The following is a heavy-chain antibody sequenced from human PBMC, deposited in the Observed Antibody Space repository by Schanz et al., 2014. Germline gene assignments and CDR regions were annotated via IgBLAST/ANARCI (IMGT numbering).Heavy chain of an antibody. Sequence: QVQLVQSGGEVKKPGASATVSCKASGYTFTSYDINWVRQATGQGLEWMGWMNSKTGNTGYAQKFQGRVTMTRHTSISTVYMELSSLRSEDTAVYFCARGPSTGAFDIWGQGTMVTVSS. CDR1: GYTFTSYD. CDR3: ARGPSTGAFDI. J-gene: IGHJ3*02. CDR2: MNSKTGNT. V-gene: IGHV1-8*01.